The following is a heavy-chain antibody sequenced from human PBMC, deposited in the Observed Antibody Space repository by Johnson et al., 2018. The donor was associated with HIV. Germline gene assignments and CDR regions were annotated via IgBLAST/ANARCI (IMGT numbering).Heavy chain of an antibody. Sequence: VQLVESGGGVVQPGRSLRLSCAASGFTFNNYAMPWVRQAPGKGLEWVANIKKDGSETYYVDSVKGRFTISRDNSKNTLYLQMNSLRSEDTAVYYCARVATFGVVISDAFDIWGQGTMVTVSS. J-gene: IGHJ3*02. CDR3: ARVATFGVVISDAFDI. CDR2: IKKDGSET. CDR1: GFTFNNYA. V-gene: IGHV3-7*01. D-gene: IGHD3-3*01.